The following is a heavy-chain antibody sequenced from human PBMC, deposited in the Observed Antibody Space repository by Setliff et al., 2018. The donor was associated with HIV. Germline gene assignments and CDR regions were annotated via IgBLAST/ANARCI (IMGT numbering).Heavy chain of an antibody. D-gene: IGHD6-13*01. Sequence: PSETLSLTCTVSGVSTSIHYWVWIRQPAGRGLEWIGRIHTSDTTRYNPSLQSRVAMSVDTSKNQFSLKLTSVSAADTAVYYCARGVAAAGMLMDVWGKGTTVTVS. CDR1: GVSTSIHY. CDR3: ARGVAAAGMLMDV. V-gene: IGHV4-4*07. CDR2: IHTSDTT. J-gene: IGHJ6*03.